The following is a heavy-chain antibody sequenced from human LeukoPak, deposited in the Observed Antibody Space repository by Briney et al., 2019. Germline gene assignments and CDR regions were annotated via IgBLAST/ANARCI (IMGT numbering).Heavy chain of an antibody. CDR1: GGSISSYY. V-gene: IGHV4-59*01. CDR3: ARSSEGRYYYDSSGFSYYYYYMDV. D-gene: IGHD3-22*01. CDR2: IYYSGST. Sequence: SETLSLTCTVSGGSISSYYWSWIRQPPGKGLEWVGYIYYSGSTYYNPSLRSRVTISVDTSKNQFSLKLSSVTAADTAVYYCARSSEGRYYYDSSGFSYYYYYMDVWGKGTTVTISS. J-gene: IGHJ6*03.